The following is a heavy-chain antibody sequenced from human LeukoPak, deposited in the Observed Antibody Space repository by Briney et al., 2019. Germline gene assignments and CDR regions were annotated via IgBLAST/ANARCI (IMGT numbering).Heavy chain of an antibody. D-gene: IGHD2-2*02. V-gene: IGHV3-30*18. CDR1: GFTFSSYG. CDR3: AKDQRIPAAIRGPFEY. Sequence: GRSLRLSCAASGFTFSSYGMHWVRQAPGKGLEWVAVISYDGSNKYYADSVKGRFTISRDNSKNTLYLQMNSLRAEDTAVYYCAKDQRIPAAIRGPFEYWGQGTLVTVSS. J-gene: IGHJ4*02. CDR2: ISYDGSNK.